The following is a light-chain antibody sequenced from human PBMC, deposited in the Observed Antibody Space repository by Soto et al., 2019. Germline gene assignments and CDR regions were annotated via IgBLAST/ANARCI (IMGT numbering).Light chain of an antibody. J-gene: IGKJ5*01. CDR3: QQHFHTPPA. V-gene: IGKV1-39*01. CDR1: QYISTY. CDR2: GAS. Sequence: QMPQSPYSLSASVGDSLTITCLASQYISTYLNRYQQKPGKAPGLLIHGASTLQSGVPTRFTVSGSGTYFTLTISSLQPEDFATYYCQQHFHTPPAFGQGTRLEI.